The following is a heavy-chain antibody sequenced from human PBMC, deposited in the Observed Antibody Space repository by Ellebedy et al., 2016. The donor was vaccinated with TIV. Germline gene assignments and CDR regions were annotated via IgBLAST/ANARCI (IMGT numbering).Heavy chain of an antibody. V-gene: IGHV3-11*05. J-gene: IGHJ3*01. CDR1: GFTFRDSY. D-gene: IGHD6-13*01. CDR2: ISVSNIYT. Sequence: GESLKISCAASGFTFRDSYMSWVRQPPGKGLEWVSFISVSNIYTNYADSVKGRFTISRDNSKNTLDLQMNSLRAEDTAVYYCAKEVGLAAAATGEAFDVWGQGTMVTVSS. CDR3: AKEVGLAAAATGEAFDV.